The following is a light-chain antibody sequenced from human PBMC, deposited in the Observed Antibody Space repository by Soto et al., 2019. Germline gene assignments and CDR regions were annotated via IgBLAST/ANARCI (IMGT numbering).Light chain of an antibody. Sequence: IQLTQSPSFLSASIGDRVTITCRASQGISTYLAWYQQKPGKAPKNPIYGASTLQSGVPSRFSGGGSGTEFTLTISSXQPEDFATYYCQELNSYPRTFGQGTKVDIK. CDR3: QELNSYPRT. V-gene: IGKV1-9*01. CDR1: QGISTY. J-gene: IGKJ1*01. CDR2: GAS.